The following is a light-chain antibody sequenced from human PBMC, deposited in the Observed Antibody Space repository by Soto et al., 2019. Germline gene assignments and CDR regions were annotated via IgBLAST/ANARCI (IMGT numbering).Light chain of an antibody. J-gene: IGKJ1*01. V-gene: IGKV3-15*01. Sequence: EILITPSPATLSLSPGSRSTRSCRASQSVSSNLAWYQQKPGQAPRILIYGASTRATGIQARFSGSGSGTEFTLTISSLQPDDFATYYCKQYNSYYWPFGHGTKVDIK. CDR3: KQYNSYYWP. CDR2: GAS. CDR1: QSVSSN.